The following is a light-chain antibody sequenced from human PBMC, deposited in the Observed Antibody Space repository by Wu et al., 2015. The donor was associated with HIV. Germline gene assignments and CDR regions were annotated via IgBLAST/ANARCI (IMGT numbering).Light chain of an antibody. CDR2: GAS. Sequence: EIVMTQSPATLSVSPGERATLSCRASQSVNSNLAWYQQKPGQAPRLLIHGASTRATGIPARFSGSGSGTEFTLTISSMQSEDFALYYCQQYNNWPTLTFGGGTKVEIK. CDR1: QSVNSN. V-gene: IGKV3-15*01. J-gene: IGKJ4*01. CDR3: QQYNNWPTLT.